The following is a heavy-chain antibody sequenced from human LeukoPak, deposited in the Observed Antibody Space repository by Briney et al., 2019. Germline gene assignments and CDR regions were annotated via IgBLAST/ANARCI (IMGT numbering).Heavy chain of an antibody. CDR3: AKELTKDGDD. D-gene: IGHD2-8*01. CDR2: IHSGGST. V-gene: IGHV3-53*01. CDR1: GFTVSSNH. J-gene: IGHJ4*02. Sequence: GGSLRLSCAASGFTVSSNHMSWVRQATGKGLEWVSVIHSGGSTDYADSVKGRFTISRDNSKNTLYLQMNSLRAEDTAVYYCAKELTKDGDDWGQGTLVTVSS.